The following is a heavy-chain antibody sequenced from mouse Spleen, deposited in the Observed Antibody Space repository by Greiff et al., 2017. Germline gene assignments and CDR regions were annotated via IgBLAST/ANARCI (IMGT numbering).Heavy chain of an antibody. J-gene: IGHJ2*01. D-gene: IGHD2-1*01. CDR3: AREVYGNPYYFDY. CDR2: INPSNGGT. CDR1: GYTFTSSW. V-gene: IGHV1-53*01. Sequence: QVQLQQPGTELVKPGASVKLSCKASGYTFTSSWMHWVKQRPGQGLEWIGNINPSNGGTNYNEKFKSKATLTVDKSSSTAYMQLSSLTSEDSAVYYCAREVYGNPYYFDYWGQGTTLTVSS.